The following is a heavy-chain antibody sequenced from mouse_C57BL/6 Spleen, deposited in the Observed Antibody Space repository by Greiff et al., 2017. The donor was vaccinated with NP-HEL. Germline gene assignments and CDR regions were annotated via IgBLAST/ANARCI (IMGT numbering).Heavy chain of an antibody. D-gene: IGHD3-2*02. Sequence: EVKLVESGGGLVQPGGSMKLSCVASGFTFSNYWMNWVRQSPEKGLEWVAQIRLKSDNYATHYAESVKGRFTISRDDSKSSVYLQMNNLRAEDTGIYYCTKTAQATDYFDYWGQGTTLTVSS. V-gene: IGHV6-3*01. CDR3: TKTAQATDYFDY. CDR2: IRLKSDNYAT. CDR1: GFTFSNYW. J-gene: IGHJ2*01.